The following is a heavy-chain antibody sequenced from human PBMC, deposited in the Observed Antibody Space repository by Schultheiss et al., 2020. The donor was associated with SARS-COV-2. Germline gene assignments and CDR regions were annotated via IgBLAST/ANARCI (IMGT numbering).Heavy chain of an antibody. CDR1: GFTISDFG. Sequence: GGSLRLSCAVSGFTISDFGMHWVRQAPGKGLEWVAAISYEGSKKYYADSVQGRFTISRDWSKGTLYLEMNSLRAEDTAVYYCAKNYDGSGNYLGNWGQGTLVTVSS. V-gene: IGHV3-30*18. D-gene: IGHD3-22*01. CDR2: ISYEGSKK. J-gene: IGHJ4*02. CDR3: AKNYDGSGNYLGN.